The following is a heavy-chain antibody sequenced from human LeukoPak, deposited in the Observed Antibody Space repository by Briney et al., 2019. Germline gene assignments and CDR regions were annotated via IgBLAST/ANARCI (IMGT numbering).Heavy chain of an antibody. J-gene: IGHJ4*02. CDR1: GGSISSYY. D-gene: IGHD3-9*01. CDR2: IYTSGST. Sequence: SETLSLTCTVSGGSISSYYWSWIRQPAGEGLEWIGRIYTSGSTNYNPSLKSRVTMSVDTSKNQFSLKLSSVTAADTAVYYCARGAQYYDILAGYYNLEYFDYWGQGTLVTVSS. CDR3: ARGAQYYDILAGYYNLEYFDY. V-gene: IGHV4-4*07.